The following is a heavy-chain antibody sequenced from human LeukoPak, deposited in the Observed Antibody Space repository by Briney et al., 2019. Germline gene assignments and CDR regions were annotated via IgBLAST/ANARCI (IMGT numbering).Heavy chain of an antibody. V-gene: IGHV4-4*07. CDR2: IYTSGST. CDR1: GGSISSYY. J-gene: IGHJ6*02. Sequence: PSETLSLTCTVSGGSISSYYWSWIRQPAGKGLEWIGRIYTSGSTNYNPSLKSRVTMSVDTSKNQFSLKLSSVTAADTAVYYCARLTADRGVPAAQTYYGMDVWGQGTTVTVSS. CDR3: ARLTADRGVPAAQTYYGMDV. D-gene: IGHD2-2*01.